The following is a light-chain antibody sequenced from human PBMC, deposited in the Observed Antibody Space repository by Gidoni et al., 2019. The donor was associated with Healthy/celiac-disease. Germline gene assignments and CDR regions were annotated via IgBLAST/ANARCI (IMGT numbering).Light chain of an antibody. CDR3: QQLNSYPLT. V-gene: IGKV1-9*01. CDR2: AAS. CDR1: KGISSY. Sequence: DIQLTQSPSFLSASVGDRVTITCRASKGISSYLAWYQQKPGKAPKLLIYAASTLQSGVPSRFSGSGSGTEFTLTISSLQPEDFATYYCQQLNSYPLTFXGXTKVEIK. J-gene: IGKJ4*01.